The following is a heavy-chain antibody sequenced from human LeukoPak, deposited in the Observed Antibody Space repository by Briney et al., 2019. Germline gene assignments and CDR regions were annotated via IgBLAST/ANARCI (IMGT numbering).Heavy chain of an antibody. Sequence: SETLSLTCRVYGGSFSGYYWSWIRQPPGKGLEWIGEVNYSGSINYKPSLKGRVIISVDTSKNQFSLKLKSVTAADTAVYYCASYRYGYRGMDSWGQGTQVTVSS. CDR1: GGSFSGYY. CDR3: ASYRYGYRGMDS. D-gene: IGHD5-12*01. J-gene: IGHJ5*01. CDR2: VNYSGSI. V-gene: IGHV4-34*01.